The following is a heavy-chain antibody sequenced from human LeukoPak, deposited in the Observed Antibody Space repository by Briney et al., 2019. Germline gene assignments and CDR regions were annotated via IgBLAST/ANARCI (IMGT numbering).Heavy chain of an antibody. J-gene: IGHJ4*02. CDR3: AKGLSRRYFDPPQSVKV. V-gene: IGHV3-9*01. CDR2: ISWNSGSI. D-gene: IGHD3-9*01. Sequence: GGSLRLSCAASGFAFDDYAMHWVRQAPGKGLEWVSGISWNSGSIGYADSVKGRFTISRDNAKNSLYLQMNSLRAEDTALYYCAKGLSRRYFDPPQSVKVWGQGTLVTVSS. CDR1: GFAFDDYA.